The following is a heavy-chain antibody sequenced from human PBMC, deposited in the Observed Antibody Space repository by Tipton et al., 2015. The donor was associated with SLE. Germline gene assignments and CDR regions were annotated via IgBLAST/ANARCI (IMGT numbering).Heavy chain of an antibody. V-gene: IGHV1-69*09. J-gene: IGHJ6*02. D-gene: IGHD5-24*01. Sequence: QLVQSGAEVKKPGSSVKVSCKASGGSFSSYTISWVRQAPGQGLEWMGRIIPILGIANDAQKFQGRVTITADKSTSTAYMELSSLRSEDTVVYYCARGDDSYGMDVWGQGITVTVSS. CDR2: IIPILGIA. CDR1: GGSFSSYT. CDR3: ARGDDSYGMDV.